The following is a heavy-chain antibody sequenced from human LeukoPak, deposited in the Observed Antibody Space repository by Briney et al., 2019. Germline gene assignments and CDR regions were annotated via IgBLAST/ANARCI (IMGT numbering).Heavy chain of an antibody. CDR2: INPISGST. V-gene: IGHV1-46*01. Sequence: VASVKVSCKASGYTFTRFYMHWVRQAPGQGLEWMGVINPISGSTIYAQKFQGRVTLTSDTSTSTVYMELSSLRSEDTAVYYCARGTGATRDYFDYWGQGTLVTVSS. D-gene: IGHD1-26*01. CDR1: GYTFTRFY. CDR3: ARGTGATRDYFDY. J-gene: IGHJ4*02.